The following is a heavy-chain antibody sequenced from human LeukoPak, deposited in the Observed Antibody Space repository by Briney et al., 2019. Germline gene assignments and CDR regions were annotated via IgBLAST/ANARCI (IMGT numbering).Heavy chain of an antibody. J-gene: IGHJ4*02. V-gene: IGHV4-30-2*01. CDR2: IYHSGST. CDR1: GGSISSGGYS. Sequence: ASETLSLTCAVSGGSISSGGYSWSWIRQPPGKGLEWIGYIYHSGSTHYNPSLKSRVTISVDRSKNQFSLKLSSVTAADTAVYYCARVPYYDILTGTRGYYFDYWGQGTLVTVSS. D-gene: IGHD3-9*01. CDR3: ARVPYYDILTGTRGYYFDY.